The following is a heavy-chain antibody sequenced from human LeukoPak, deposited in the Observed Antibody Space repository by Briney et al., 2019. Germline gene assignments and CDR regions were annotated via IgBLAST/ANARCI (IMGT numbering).Heavy chain of an antibody. CDR2: IHPRRGDT. D-gene: IGHD3-22*01. Sequence: ASVKVSCKTSGYSFTAFYIHWVRQAPGQGLEWMGWIHPRRGDTNYAQKFQGRVTMTRDTSITTAYMEVSRLRSDDTAVYYCARDYYDRSGSDWGQGTLVTVSS. J-gene: IGHJ1*01. CDR3: ARDYYDRSGSD. CDR1: GYSFTAFY. V-gene: IGHV1-2*02.